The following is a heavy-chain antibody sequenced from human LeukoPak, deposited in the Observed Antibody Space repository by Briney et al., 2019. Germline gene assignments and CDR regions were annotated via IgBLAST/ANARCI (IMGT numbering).Heavy chain of an antibody. Sequence: ASVKVSCKASGYTFTSYGISWVRQAPGQGLEWMGWISAYNGNTNYAQKLQGRVTMTTDTSTSTAYMELRSLRSDDTAVYYCARDPSGSYLGGDFNWFDPWGQGTLVTVSS. CDR1: GYTFTSYG. CDR2: ISAYNGNT. J-gene: IGHJ5*02. CDR3: ARDPSGSYLGGDFNWFDP. D-gene: IGHD1-26*01. V-gene: IGHV1-18*01.